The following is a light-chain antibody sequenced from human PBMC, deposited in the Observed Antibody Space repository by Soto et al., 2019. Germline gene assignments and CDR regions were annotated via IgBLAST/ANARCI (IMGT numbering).Light chain of an antibody. J-gene: IGLJ2*01. Sequence: QSVLTQPPSVSAAPGQKVTISCSGSNSNIGSNSVSWYQQLPGTAPKLLIYDNDKRPSEIPDRFSGSRSGTPATLGIAGLQTGDEADYYCGTWDSSLDAGVFGGGTQLTVL. CDR3: GTWDSSLDAGV. CDR1: NSNIGSNS. CDR2: DND. V-gene: IGLV1-51*01.